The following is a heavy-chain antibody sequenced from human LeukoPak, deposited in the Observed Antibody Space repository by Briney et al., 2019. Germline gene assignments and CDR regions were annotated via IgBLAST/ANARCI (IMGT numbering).Heavy chain of an antibody. CDR1: GVSVSSYTYY. D-gene: IGHD2-2*03. Sequence: SETLSLTCSVSGVSVSSYTYYWSWVRQPPGKGLEWIGHIYYSGSTNYNPSLKSRVTLSIDRSKNQFSLNLSSVTAADTAVYYCARSGYCSRTSCSPNWFDPWGQGTLVTVSS. J-gene: IGHJ5*02. CDR3: ARSGYCSRTSCSPNWFDP. V-gene: IGHV4-61*01. CDR2: IYYSGST.